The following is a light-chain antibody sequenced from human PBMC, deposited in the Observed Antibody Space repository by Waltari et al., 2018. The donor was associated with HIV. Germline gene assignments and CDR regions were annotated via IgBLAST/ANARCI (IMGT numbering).Light chain of an antibody. CDR1: QSIDNF. V-gene: IGKV1-39*01. CDR2: AAS. Sequence: DIQMTQPPSSLSASLGNRVPITCRASQSIDNFLNWYQQKPGKAPNLLVYAASTLQSEVPSRFSGSGSGTDFTLTISTLQPEDFATYYCQQSYTTPLTFGGGTKVEIK. J-gene: IGKJ4*01. CDR3: QQSYTTPLT.